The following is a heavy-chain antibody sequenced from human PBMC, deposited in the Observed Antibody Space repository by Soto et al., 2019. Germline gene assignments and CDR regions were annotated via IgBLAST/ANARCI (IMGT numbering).Heavy chain of an antibody. J-gene: IGHJ4*02. CDR1: GDTLTSYD. D-gene: IGHD3-3*01. CDR3: ARGDPLFWSGYYTLDY. CDR2: MNPNSGNT. V-gene: IGHV1-8*01. Sequence: AAVKVSSKASGDTLTSYDINWVRQAPGQGLEWMGWMNPNSGNTGYAQKFQGRVTMTRNTSISTAYMELSSLRSEDTAVYYCARGDPLFWSGYYTLDYWGQGTLVTVSS.